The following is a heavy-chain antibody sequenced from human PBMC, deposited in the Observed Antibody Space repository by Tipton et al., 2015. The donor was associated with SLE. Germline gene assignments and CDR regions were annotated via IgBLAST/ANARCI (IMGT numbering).Heavy chain of an antibody. D-gene: IGHD2-15*01. V-gene: IGHV4-34*01. CDR2: INHSGST. CDR3: AREDVGYCNGGSCPYYIDY. J-gene: IGHJ4*02. CDR1: GASFSGYY. Sequence: TLSLTCAVYGASFSGYYWSWIRQPPGKGLEWIGEINHSGSTNYNPSLKSRVTMSVDTSKNQFSLKVNSVTAADTAMYFCAREDVGYCNGGSCPYYIDYWGQGTLVTVSS.